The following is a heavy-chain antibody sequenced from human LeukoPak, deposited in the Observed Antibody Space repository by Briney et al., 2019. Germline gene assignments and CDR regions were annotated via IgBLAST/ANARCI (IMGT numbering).Heavy chain of an antibody. J-gene: IGHJ4*02. CDR2: INSDGSWT. V-gene: IGHV3-74*01. CDR1: GNHW. CDR3: VSFYETY. Sequence: GGSLRLSCAASGNHWMHWVRQAPGKGLVWVSHINSDGSWTSYADSVKGRFTISKDNAENTVYLQMNNLRAEDTAVYYCVSFYETYWGRGTLVTVSS. D-gene: IGHD2-2*01.